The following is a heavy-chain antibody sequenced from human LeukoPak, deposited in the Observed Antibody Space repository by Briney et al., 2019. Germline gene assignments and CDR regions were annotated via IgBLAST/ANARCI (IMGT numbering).Heavy chain of an antibody. J-gene: IGHJ4*02. CDR3: ARAFGSSSWYHIDY. D-gene: IGHD6-13*01. Sequence: GASVKVSCKASGYTFTSYAMHWVRQAPGQGFGWLGWFNAGNGNTKYSQKFQGRVTITRDTSASTAYMELSSLRSEDTAVYYCARAFGSSSWYHIDYWGQGTLVTVSS. CDR2: FNAGNGNT. V-gene: IGHV1-3*01. CDR1: GYTFTSYA.